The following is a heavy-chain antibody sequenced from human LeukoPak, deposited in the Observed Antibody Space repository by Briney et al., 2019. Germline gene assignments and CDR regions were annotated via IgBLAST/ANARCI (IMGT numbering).Heavy chain of an antibody. CDR2: IIPILGIA. Sequence: SVKVSCKASGGTFSSYTISWVRQAPGQGLEWMGRIIPILGIANYAQKSQGRVTITADKSTSTAYMELSSLRSEDTAVYYCARLQLGPDDYWGQGTLVTVSS. CDR1: GGTFSSYT. V-gene: IGHV1-69*02. CDR3: ARLQLGPDDY. D-gene: IGHD5-18*01. J-gene: IGHJ4*02.